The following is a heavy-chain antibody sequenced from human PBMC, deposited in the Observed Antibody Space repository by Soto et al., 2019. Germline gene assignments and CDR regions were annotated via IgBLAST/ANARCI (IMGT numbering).Heavy chain of an antibody. CDR2: IYWDDDK. D-gene: IGHD3-3*01. Sequence: QITLNESGPTVVRPTETLTLTCRFSGFSLTTSGVGVGWIRQSPGKAPEWLAIIYWDDDKRYSASMKSRLTNTKDTSKNQVVLTVSDLDPTDTATYYCAHRVLRTVFGLVTTTAIYFDFWGQGTPVAVSS. CDR3: AHRVLRTVFGLVTTTAIYFDF. CDR1: GFSLTTSGVG. V-gene: IGHV2-5*02. J-gene: IGHJ4*02.